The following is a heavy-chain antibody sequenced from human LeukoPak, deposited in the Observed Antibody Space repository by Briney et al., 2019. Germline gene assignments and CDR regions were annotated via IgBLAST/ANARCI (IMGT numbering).Heavy chain of an antibody. V-gene: IGHV3-23*01. J-gene: IGHJ4*02. CDR1: GFTFSSYG. CDR3: ARHLLWFGELSGGFDY. D-gene: IGHD3-10*01. CDR2: VIGRGGST. Sequence: PGGSLRLSCAASGFTFSSYGMSWVRQAPGKGLEWVSAVIGRGGSTYYAGSVKGGFTISRDNPKNTLYLQMNRQRAEETAVYYCARHLLWFGELSGGFDYWGQGTLVTVSS.